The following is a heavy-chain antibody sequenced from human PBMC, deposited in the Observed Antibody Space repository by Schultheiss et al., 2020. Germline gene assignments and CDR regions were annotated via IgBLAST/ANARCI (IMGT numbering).Heavy chain of an antibody. V-gene: IGHV3-33*01. CDR3: ARDVWALYSSSWYCSN. D-gene: IGHD6-13*01. CDR1: GFTFSSYG. Sequence: GGSLRLSCAASGFTFSSYGMHWVRQAPGKGLEWVAVIWYDGSNKYYADSVKGRFTISRDNAKNSLYLQMNSLRAEDTAVYYCARDVWALYSSSWYCSNWGQGTLVTVSS. J-gene: IGHJ4*02. CDR2: IWYDGSNK.